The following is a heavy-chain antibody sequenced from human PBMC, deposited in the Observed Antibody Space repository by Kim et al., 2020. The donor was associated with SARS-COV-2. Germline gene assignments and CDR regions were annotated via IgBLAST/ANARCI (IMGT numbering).Heavy chain of an antibody. CDR3: AKHFGSSGSEFQH. Sequence: GSLRLSCAASEFTFSAYAMSWVRQAPGKGLEWVSGISGSDGTTYYADSVKGRFVISRDNSKNLLHLQMNSLRAEDTAVYYCAKHFGSSGSEFQHWGQGTLVTVSS. J-gene: IGHJ1*01. D-gene: IGHD6-19*01. CDR2: ISGSDGTT. CDR1: EFTFSAYA. V-gene: IGHV3-23*01.